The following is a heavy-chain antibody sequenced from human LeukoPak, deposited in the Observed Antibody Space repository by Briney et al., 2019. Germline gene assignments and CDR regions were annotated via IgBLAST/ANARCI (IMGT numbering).Heavy chain of an antibody. V-gene: IGHV4-59*12. CDR3: AREEYYYGSGSYFRPFYYYYYMDV. J-gene: IGHJ6*03. CDR1: GGSTSSYY. D-gene: IGHD3-10*01. CDR2: IYYSGST. Sequence: ASETLSLTCTVSGGSTSSYYWSWIRQPPGKGLEWIGYIYYSGSTNYNPSLKSRVTMSVDTSKNQFSLKLSSVTAADTAVYYCAREEYYYGSGSYFRPFYYYYYMDVWGKGTTVTISS.